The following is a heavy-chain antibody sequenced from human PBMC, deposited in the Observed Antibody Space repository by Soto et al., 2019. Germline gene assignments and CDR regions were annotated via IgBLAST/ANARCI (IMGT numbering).Heavy chain of an antibody. D-gene: IGHD2-15*01. CDR1: GYTFISFG. Sequence: ASVKFSCKASGYTFISFGISWVRRAPGQVLECMVWISAYNGDAKYXXKLQGTVXXTTPAATIIAXVELRXVGCDETAVYYCARVRGRAFDYWAQGTLVTVSS. CDR3: ARVRGRAFDY. V-gene: IGHV1-18*01. CDR2: ISAYNGDA. J-gene: IGHJ4*02.